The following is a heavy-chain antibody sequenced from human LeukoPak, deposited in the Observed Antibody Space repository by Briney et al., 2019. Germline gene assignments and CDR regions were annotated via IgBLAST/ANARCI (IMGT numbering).Heavy chain of an antibody. Sequence: SETLSLTCSVSGGSISSSSYYWGWIRQPPGKGLEWIGSIYYSGSTYYNPSLKSRVTISVDASKNQFSLKLSSVTAADTAVFYCAREGVAVASNWFDPWGQGTLVTVSS. CDR2: IYYSGST. CDR1: GGSISSSSYY. J-gene: IGHJ5*02. V-gene: IGHV4-39*07. CDR3: AREGVAVASNWFDP. D-gene: IGHD6-19*01.